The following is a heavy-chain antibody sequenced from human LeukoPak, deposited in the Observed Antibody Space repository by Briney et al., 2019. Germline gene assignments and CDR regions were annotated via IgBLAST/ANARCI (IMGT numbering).Heavy chain of an antibody. Sequence: SVKVSCKVSGYTLTELSMHWVRQAPGQGLEWMGGIIPIFGTANYAQKFQGRVTITADESTSTAYMELSSLRSEDTAVYYCARGPPYSSGSSYFDYWGQGTLVTVSS. CDR2: IIPIFGTA. V-gene: IGHV1-69*13. D-gene: IGHD6-19*01. CDR3: ARGPPYSSGSSYFDY. CDR1: GYTLTELS. J-gene: IGHJ4*02.